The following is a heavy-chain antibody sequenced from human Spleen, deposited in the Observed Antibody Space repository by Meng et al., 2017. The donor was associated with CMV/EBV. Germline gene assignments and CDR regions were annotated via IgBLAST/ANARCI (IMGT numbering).Heavy chain of an antibody. CDR2: IYYSGST. CDR3: ARTSGYYRNFDY. J-gene: IGHJ4*02. Sequence: VSGGSISSSSYYWGWIRQPPGKGLEWIGSIYYSGSTYYNPSLKSRVTISVDTSKNQFSLKLSSVTAADTAVYYCARTSGYYRNFDYWGQGTLVTVSS. CDR1: GGSISSSSYY. V-gene: IGHV4-39*07. D-gene: IGHD3-22*01.